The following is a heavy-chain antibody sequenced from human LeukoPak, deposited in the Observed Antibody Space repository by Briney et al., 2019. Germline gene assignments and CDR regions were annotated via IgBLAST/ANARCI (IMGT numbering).Heavy chain of an antibody. D-gene: IGHD5-18*01. Sequence: PSETLSLTCTVSGGSINSYYWSWIRQPPGKGLEWIGYIHYSGSTNYNPSLKSRVTISVDTSKNQFSLKLSSVTAADTAVYYCARELRGYSYGSDAFDIWGQGTMVTVSS. J-gene: IGHJ3*02. V-gene: IGHV4-59*01. CDR2: IHYSGST. CDR3: ARELRGYSYGSDAFDI. CDR1: GGSINSYY.